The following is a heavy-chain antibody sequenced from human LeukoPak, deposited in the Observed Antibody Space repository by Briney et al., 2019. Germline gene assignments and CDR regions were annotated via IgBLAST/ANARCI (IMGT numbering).Heavy chain of an antibody. CDR3: ARVRPYYYDSSGYASFDY. CDR1: GYSFTNYW. D-gene: IGHD3-22*01. J-gene: IGHJ4*02. V-gene: IGHV5-51*01. CDR2: IYPGDSDT. Sequence: GESLQISCKGSGYSFTNYWIGWVRHMPAKGLEWMGIIYPGDSDTRYSPSFQGQVTISADKSISTAYLQWSSLQASDTAMYYCARVRPYYYDSSGYASFDYWGRGTLVTVSS.